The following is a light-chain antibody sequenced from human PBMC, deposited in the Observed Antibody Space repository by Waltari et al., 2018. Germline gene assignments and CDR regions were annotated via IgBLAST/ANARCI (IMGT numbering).Light chain of an antibody. Sequence: QSALTQPRSVSGSPGQSLTIPCTGTSSDVGGYKYVSWYQQHPGKAPKLMIYDVSKRPSGVPDRFSGSKSGNTASLTISGLQAEDEAEYHCCSYAGNYTEVFGGGTKLTVL. J-gene: IGLJ3*02. CDR3: CSYAGNYTEV. CDR1: SSDVGGYKY. CDR2: DVS. V-gene: IGLV2-11*01.